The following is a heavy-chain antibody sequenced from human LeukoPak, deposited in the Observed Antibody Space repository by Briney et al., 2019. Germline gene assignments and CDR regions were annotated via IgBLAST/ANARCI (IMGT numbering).Heavy chain of an antibody. CDR1: GYTLTRYF. Sequence: ASVKVSCKASGYTLTRYFIHWVRQAPGQGLEWMGIINPNGGSTSYPQKFQGRVTMTRDTSTNTVYMELSSLKSEDTAVYYCARGRRYSSSWSQGIWGQGTMVTVSS. CDR2: INPNGGST. J-gene: IGHJ3*02. D-gene: IGHD6-13*01. V-gene: IGHV1-46*01. CDR3: ARGRRYSSSWSQGI.